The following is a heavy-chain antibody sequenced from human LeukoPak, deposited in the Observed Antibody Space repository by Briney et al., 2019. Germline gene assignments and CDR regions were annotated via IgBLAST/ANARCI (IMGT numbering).Heavy chain of an antibody. CDR2: ISGTGCNT. Sequence: GGSLRLSCAASGFTFRNCAMSWVRQAPGKGLEWVSGISGTGCNTYYADSVKGRFTISRDNSKNTLYLQMNSLGAEDTAVYYCAKHVSGSLFYFDYWGQRTLVTVSS. D-gene: IGHD3-10*01. J-gene: IGHJ4*02. V-gene: IGHV3-23*01. CDR3: AKHVSGSLFYFDY. CDR1: GFTFRNCA.